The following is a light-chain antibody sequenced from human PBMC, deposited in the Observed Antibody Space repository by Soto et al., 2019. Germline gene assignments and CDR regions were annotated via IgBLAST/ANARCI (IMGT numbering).Light chain of an antibody. CDR2: SNN. CDR1: SSNIGSKS. J-gene: IGLJ2*01. CDR3: AAWDDSLNVLV. Sequence: QSVLTQPPSVSGTPGQRVNMSCSGSSSNIGSKSVSWYQHLPQTAPKLLIYSNNQRPSGVPGRFSGSKSGTSASQAISGLQSDDETQYYCAAWDDSLNVLVFGGGTKLTVL. V-gene: IGLV1-44*01.